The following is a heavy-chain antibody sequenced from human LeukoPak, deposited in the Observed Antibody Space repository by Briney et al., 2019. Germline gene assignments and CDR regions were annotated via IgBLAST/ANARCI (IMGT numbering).Heavy chain of an antibody. Sequence: SETLSLTCTVSGGSISSSSYYWGWIRQPPGKGLEWIGSIYYSGSTYYNPSLKSRVTISVDTSKNQFSLKLSSVTAADTAIYYCARENPSGYYNRPIDYWGQGTLVTVSS. D-gene: IGHD3-22*01. CDR1: GGSISSSSYY. J-gene: IGHJ4*02. CDR2: IYYSGST. V-gene: IGHV4-39*07. CDR3: ARENPSGYYNRPIDY.